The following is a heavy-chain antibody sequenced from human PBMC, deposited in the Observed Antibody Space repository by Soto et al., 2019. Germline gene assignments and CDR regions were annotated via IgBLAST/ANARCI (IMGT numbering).Heavy chain of an antibody. CDR1: GFTFSNAW. CDR2: IKSKTDGGTT. V-gene: IGHV3-15*01. Sequence: EVQLVESGGGLVKPGGSLRLSCAASGFTFSNAWMSWVRQAPGKGLEWVGRIKSKTDGGTTDYAAPVKGRFTISRDDSKNTLYLQMNSLRTEDTAVYYCTTLVRFFGAPNDYWGQGTLVTVSS. J-gene: IGHJ4*02. D-gene: IGHD3-3*01. CDR3: TTLVRFFGAPNDY.